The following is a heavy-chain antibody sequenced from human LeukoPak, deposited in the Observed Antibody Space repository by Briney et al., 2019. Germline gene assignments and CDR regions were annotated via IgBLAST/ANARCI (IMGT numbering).Heavy chain of an antibody. CDR2: IYTSGST. CDR1: GGSISSGSYY. CDR3: ARVGLLDGILDV. D-gene: IGHD3-10*01. Sequence: SQTLSLTCTVSGGSISSGSYYWSWIRQPAGKGLEWIGRIYTSGSTNYNPSLKSRVTISVDTSKNQFSLKVNSVTAADTAVYYCARVGLLDGILDVWDKGTTVTVSS. J-gene: IGHJ6*04. V-gene: IGHV4-61*02.